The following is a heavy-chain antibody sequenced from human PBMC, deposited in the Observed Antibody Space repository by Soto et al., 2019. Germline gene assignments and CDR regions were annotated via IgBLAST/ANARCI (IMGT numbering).Heavy chain of an antibody. D-gene: IGHD1-1*01. Sequence: SDPLSLTCTVSGGSISRYYWSWLRQPPGKGLEWIGYIYYSGSTNYNPSLNSRVTISVDTSKNQYSLKLSSVTAADTAGYYCSRAPPCDWNYYYVMDVWGQGPT. V-gene: IGHV4-59*07. CDR1: GGSISRYY. J-gene: IGHJ6*02. CDR3: SRAPPCDWNYYYVMDV. CDR2: IYYSGST.